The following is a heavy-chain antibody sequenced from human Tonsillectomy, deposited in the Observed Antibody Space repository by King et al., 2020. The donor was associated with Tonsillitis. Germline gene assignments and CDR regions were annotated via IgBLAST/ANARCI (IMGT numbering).Heavy chain of an antibody. CDR3: ARDQPYSSGSGMDV. CDR2: IKQDGSEK. CDR1: GFTFSSYW. J-gene: IGHJ6*02. Sequence: QLVQSGGGLVQPGGSLRLSCAASGFTFSSYWMSWDRQAPGKGLEWVANIKQDGSEKYYVDSVKGRFTISRDNAKNSLYLQMNSLRAEDTAVYYCARDQPYSSGSGMDVWGQGTTVTVS. V-gene: IGHV3-7*01. D-gene: IGHD6-19*01.